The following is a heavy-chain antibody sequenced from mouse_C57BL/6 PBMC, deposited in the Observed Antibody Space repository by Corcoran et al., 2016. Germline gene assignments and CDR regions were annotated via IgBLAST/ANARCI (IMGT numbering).Heavy chain of an antibody. J-gene: IGHJ4*01. V-gene: IGHV1-19*01. CDR2: INPYNGGT. Sequence: EVQLQQSGPVLVKPGASVKMSCKASGYTFTDYYMNWVKQSHGKSLEWIGVINPYNGGTSYNQKFKGKATLTVDKSSSTAYMELNSRTSEDSAVYYCAREVVPTGAMDYWGQGTSVTVSS. CDR3: AREVVPTGAMDY. CDR1: GYTFTDYY. D-gene: IGHD1-1*01.